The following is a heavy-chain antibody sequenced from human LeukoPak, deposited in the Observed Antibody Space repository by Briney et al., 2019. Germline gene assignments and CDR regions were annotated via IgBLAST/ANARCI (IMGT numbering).Heavy chain of an antibody. J-gene: IGHJ4*02. CDR2: IRSKANSYAT. V-gene: IGHV3-73*01. CDR1: GFTFSGSA. CDR3: TRLGEGYGELDN. Sequence: GGSLRLSCAASGFTFSGSAMHWVRQASGKGLEWVGHIRSKANSYATAYAASVRGRFTISRDDSKNTAYLQMSSLKTEDTAVYYCTRLGEGYGELDNWGQGTLVTVSS. D-gene: IGHD3-16*01.